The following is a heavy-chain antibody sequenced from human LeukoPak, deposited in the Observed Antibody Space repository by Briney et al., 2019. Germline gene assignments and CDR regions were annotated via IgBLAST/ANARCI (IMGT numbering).Heavy chain of an antibody. J-gene: IGHJ6*02. CDR3: ARVLHQGFWSGSYYYYGMDV. Sequence: ASVKVSCKASGYTFTSYYMHWVRQAPGQGLEWMGIINPSGGSTNYAQKFQGRVTMTRDTSTSTVYMELSSLRSEDTAVYYCARVLHQGFWSGSYYYYGMDVWGQGTTVTVSS. V-gene: IGHV1-46*01. CDR1: GYTFTSYY. D-gene: IGHD3-3*01. CDR2: INPSGGST.